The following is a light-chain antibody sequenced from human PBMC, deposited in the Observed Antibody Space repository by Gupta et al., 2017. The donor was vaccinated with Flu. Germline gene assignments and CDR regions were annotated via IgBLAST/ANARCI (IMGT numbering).Light chain of an antibody. CDR1: QPNSNY. J-gene: IGKJ1*01. CDR2: AAS. V-gene: IGKV1-39*01. CDR3: QQAYSTPRT. Sequence: GDRVTITFWASQPNSNYLTWYQQKPGKAPQSLIYAASNLQSGVPSRFSGSGHGTDFALIISSLQPEDAATYYCQQAYSTPRTFGQGTNVDIK.